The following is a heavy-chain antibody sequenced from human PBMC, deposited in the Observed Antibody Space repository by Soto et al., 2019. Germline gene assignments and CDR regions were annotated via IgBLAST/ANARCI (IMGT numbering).Heavy chain of an antibody. Sequence: SATLSVTCSVSGASINNYYWSWIRQPPGKGLEWIGFVYYTGSTSTKYNPSLQSRVAMSVDSSKNQFSLKLTSMTAADTAIYYCAKYRRTDAEGYRLDFWGPGTLVTVSS. CDR1: GASINNYY. CDR2: VYYTGSTST. CDR3: AKYRRTDAEGYRLDF. D-gene: IGHD5-12*01. J-gene: IGHJ4*02. V-gene: IGHV4-59*01.